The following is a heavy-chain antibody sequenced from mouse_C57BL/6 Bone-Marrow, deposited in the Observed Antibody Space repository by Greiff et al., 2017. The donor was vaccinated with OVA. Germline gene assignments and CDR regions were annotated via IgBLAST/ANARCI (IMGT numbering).Heavy chain of an antibody. CDR1: GYTFTSYW. CDR3: ARYLGSWFAY. CDR2: IDPSDSYT. V-gene: IGHV1-69*01. J-gene: IGHJ3*01. D-gene: IGHD4-1*01. Sequence: QVQLQQPGAELVMPGASVKLSCKASGYTFTSYWMHWVKQRPGQGLEWIGEIDPSDSYTNYNQKFKGKSTLTVDKSSSTAYMQLSSLTSEDSAVDYCARYLGSWFAYWGQGTLVTVSA.